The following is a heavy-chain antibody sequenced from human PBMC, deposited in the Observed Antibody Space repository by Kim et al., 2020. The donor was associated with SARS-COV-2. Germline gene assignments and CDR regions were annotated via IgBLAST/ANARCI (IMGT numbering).Heavy chain of an antibody. Sequence: VKGRFTISRDNSKNTLYLQMNSLRAEDTAVYYCARDPPIPGYSSSWGFDYWGQGTLVTVSS. D-gene: IGHD6-13*01. J-gene: IGHJ4*02. V-gene: IGHV3-30*01. CDR3: ARDPPIPGYSSSWGFDY.